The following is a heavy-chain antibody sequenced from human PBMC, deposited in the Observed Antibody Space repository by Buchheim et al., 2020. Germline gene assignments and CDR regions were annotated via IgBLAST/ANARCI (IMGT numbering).Heavy chain of an antibody. J-gene: IGHJ4*02. CDR1: GFTFSNYA. CDR2: IAYDGSSD. D-gene: IGHD3-22*01. V-gene: IGHV3-30*04. Sequence: QVQLVESGGGVVQPGRSLRLSCAASGFTFSNYAIHWVRQAPGKGLEWVAVIAYDGSSDYYADSVTGRFTISRDNSKNTLYLQMSSLRPEDTAVYYCARGDSSSYFNPDYWGQGT. CDR3: ARGDSSSYFNPDY.